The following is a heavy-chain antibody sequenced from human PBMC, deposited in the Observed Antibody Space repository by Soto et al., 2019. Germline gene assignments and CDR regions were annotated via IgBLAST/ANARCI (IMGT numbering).Heavy chain of an antibody. CDR2: ISYDGSNK. J-gene: IGHJ6*02. D-gene: IGHD3-22*01. CDR3: ARDTSITMIVVVINKDYYYGMDV. CDR1: GFTFSSYD. V-gene: IGHV3-30-3*01. Sequence: PGGSLRLSCAASGFTFSSYDMHGVRRAPGKGLEGGAVISYDGSNKYYADSVKGRFTISRDNSKNTLYLQMNSLRAEDTAVYYCARDTSITMIVVVINKDYYYGMDVWGQGTTVTVSS.